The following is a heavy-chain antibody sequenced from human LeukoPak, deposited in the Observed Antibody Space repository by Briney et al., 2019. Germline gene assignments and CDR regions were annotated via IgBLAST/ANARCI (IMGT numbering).Heavy chain of an antibody. CDR2: ISSSGSTI. D-gene: IGHD6-13*01. V-gene: IGHV3-11*04. CDR1: GFTFSAYY. CDR3: ARLGLAAADDY. J-gene: IGHJ4*02. Sequence: GGSLRLSCAASGFTFSAYYMSWVRQAPGKGLEWVSYISSSGSTIYYADSVKGRFTISRDNAKNSLYLQMNSLRAEDTAVYYCARLGLAAADDYWGQGTLVTVST.